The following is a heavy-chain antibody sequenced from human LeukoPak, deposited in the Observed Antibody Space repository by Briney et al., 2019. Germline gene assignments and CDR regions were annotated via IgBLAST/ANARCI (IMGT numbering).Heavy chain of an antibody. J-gene: IGHJ3*02. V-gene: IGHV1-69*01. Sequence: GASVKVSCKASGGTFSSYAISWVRQAPGQGLEWMGGIIPIFGTANYAQKFQGRVTITADESTSTAYMELSSLRSEDTAVYYCARDLRGGTPIWGQGTMVTVSS. CDR3: ARDLRGGTPI. CDR1: GGTFSSYA. CDR2: IIPIFGTA. D-gene: IGHD3-16*01.